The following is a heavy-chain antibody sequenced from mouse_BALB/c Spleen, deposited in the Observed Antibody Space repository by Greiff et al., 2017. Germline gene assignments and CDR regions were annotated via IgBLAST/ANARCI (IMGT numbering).Heavy chain of an antibody. CDR1: GFDFSRYW. D-gene: IGHD3-1*01. CDR3: ARLRLGAMDY. V-gene: IGHV4-2*02. J-gene: IGHJ4*01. CDR2: INPGSSTI. Sequence: EVQVVESGGGLVQPGGSLNLSCAASGFDFSRYWMSWARQAPGKGQEWIGEINPGSSTINYTPSLKDKFIISRDNAKNTLYLQMSKVRSEDTALYYCARLRLGAMDYWGQGTSVTVSS.